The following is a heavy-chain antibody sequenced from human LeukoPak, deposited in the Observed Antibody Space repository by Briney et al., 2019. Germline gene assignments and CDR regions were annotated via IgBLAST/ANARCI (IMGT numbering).Heavy chain of an antibody. D-gene: IGHD3-22*01. Sequence: SETLSLTCAVSGGSISSSNWWSWVRQPPGKGLEWIGEIYHSGSTNYNPSLKSRVTISVDKSKNQFSLKLSSVTAADTAVYYCARKPIVNSAWYYFDYWGQGTLVTVSS. J-gene: IGHJ4*02. CDR2: IYHSGST. CDR1: GGSISSSNW. V-gene: IGHV4-4*02. CDR3: ARKPIVNSAWYYFDY.